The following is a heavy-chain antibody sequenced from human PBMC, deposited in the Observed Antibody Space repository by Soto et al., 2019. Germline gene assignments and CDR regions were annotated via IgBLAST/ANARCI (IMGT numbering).Heavy chain of an antibody. CDR3: ARRDSHGFFRYFDN. Sequence: EVQLLESGGGLVQPGGSLRLSCAASGFTFSSYAMSWVRQAPGKGLEWVSAISGSGISTYYADSVKGRFTISRDNSKNMLYLQMNSLRAENTAVYYCARRDSHGFFRYFDNWGQGTLVTVSS. V-gene: IGHV3-23*01. CDR2: ISGSGIST. J-gene: IGHJ4*02. D-gene: IGHD3-10*01. CDR1: GFTFSSYA.